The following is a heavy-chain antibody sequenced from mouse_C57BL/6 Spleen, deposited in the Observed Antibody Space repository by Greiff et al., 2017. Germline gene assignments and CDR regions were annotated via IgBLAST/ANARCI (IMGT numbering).Heavy chain of an antibody. J-gene: IGHJ1*03. V-gene: IGHV3-6*01. CDR3: ARGNGKGVV. Sequence: ESGPGLVQPSQSLSLTCSVTGYSLPSGYYWNWIRQFPGNTLEWMGYISYDGSNNYNPSLKNRISITRDTSKNQFFLKLNSVTTEDTATYYCARGNGKGVVWGTGTTVTVSS. CDR2: ISYDGSN. D-gene: IGHD1-1*01. CDR1: GYSLPSGYY.